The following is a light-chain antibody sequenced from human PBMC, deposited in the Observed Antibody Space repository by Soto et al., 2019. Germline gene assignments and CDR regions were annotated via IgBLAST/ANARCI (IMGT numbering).Light chain of an antibody. CDR2: TNS. J-gene: IGLJ2*01. Sequence: QSVLTQPPSASRTPGQGIAISCSGSNSNIGTNTVSWYQQLPGTAPKTLIHTNSQRSSGVPDRFSGSKSGTSASLAISGLQSTDEAHYYCAAWDDNLNALVFGGGTKLTVL. V-gene: IGLV1-44*01. CDR3: AAWDDNLNALV. CDR1: NSNIGTNT.